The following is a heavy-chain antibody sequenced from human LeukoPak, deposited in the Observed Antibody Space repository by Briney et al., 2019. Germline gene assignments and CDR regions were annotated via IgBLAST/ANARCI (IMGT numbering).Heavy chain of an antibody. CDR1: GFTFSSYS. J-gene: IGHJ4*02. Sequence: GGSLRLSCAASGFTFSSYSMNWVRQPPAKGLKWVPSISSSSSYIYYADSVKGRFTISRDNAKNSLYLQMNSLRAEDTAVYYCARDQAYYDSSGYYVDYWGQGTLVTVSS. V-gene: IGHV3-21*01. CDR3: ARDQAYYDSSGYYVDY. CDR2: ISSSSSYI. D-gene: IGHD3-22*01.